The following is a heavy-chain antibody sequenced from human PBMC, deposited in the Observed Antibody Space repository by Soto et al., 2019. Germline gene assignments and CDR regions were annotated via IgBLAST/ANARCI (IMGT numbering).Heavy chain of an antibody. CDR2: INSDGSST. V-gene: IGHV3-74*01. Sequence: GGSLRLSCAASGFTFSSYWMHWVRQAPGKGLVWVSRINSDGSSTSYADSVKGRFTISRDNAKNTLYLQMNSLRAEDTAVYYCAREDSSVWYGTRYYYYYGMDFSAQGTTVPVSS. CDR1: GFTFSSYW. J-gene: IGHJ6*01. CDR3: AREDSSVWYGTRYYYYYGMDF. D-gene: IGHD6-19*01.